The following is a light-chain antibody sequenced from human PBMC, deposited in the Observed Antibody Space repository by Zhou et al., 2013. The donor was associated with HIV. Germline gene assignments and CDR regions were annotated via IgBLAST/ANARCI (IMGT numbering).Light chain of an antibody. V-gene: IGKV1-NL1*01. CDR3: QKYDSAPPT. J-gene: IGKJ4*01. CDR2: AAS. Sequence: DIQMTQSPSSLSASVGDRVTITCRASQDIRNSLAWYQQKPGKAPKLLLYAASRLESGVPSRFSGSGSGTDYTLTISSLQPEDVAAYYCQKYDSAPPTFGGGTKVEIK. CDR1: QDIRNS.